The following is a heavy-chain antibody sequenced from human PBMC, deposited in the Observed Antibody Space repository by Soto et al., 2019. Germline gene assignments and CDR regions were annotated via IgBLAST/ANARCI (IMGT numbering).Heavy chain of an antibody. CDR3: ARDTVSVTMVRGPEYYYYGMDV. CDR2: IIPIFGTA. J-gene: IGHJ6*02. V-gene: IGHV1-69*01. Sequence: QVQLVQSGAEVKKPGSSVKVSCKASGGTFSSYAISWVRQAPGQGLEWMGGIIPIFGTANYAQKFQGRVTITADESTSTAYMELSSLRSEDTAEYYCARDTVSVTMVRGPEYYYYGMDVWGQGTTVTVSS. CDR1: GGTFSSYA. D-gene: IGHD3-10*01.